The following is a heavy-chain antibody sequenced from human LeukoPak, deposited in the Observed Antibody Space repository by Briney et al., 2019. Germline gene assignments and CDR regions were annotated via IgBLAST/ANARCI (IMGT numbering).Heavy chain of an antibody. V-gene: IGHV3-21*01. Sequence: GGSLRLSCAASGFTFITYSMNWVRQAPGKGLEWVSSISSAGSYIYYADSVKGRFTISRDNAQSSLHLQMNSLRAEDTAAYYCARDPYPGVLHNYFDFWGQGTLVTVSS. CDR2: ISSAGSYI. CDR1: GFTFITYS. D-gene: IGHD4/OR15-4a*01. CDR3: ARDPYPGVLHNYFDF. J-gene: IGHJ4*02.